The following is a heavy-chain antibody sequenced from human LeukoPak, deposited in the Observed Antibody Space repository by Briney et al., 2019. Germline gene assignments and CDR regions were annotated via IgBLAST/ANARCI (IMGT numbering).Heavy chain of an antibody. CDR2: VSHDEKTI. D-gene: IGHD4-17*01. Sequence: HAGGSLRLSCVASGFTFTGHSMHWVRQAPGKGLEWISVVSHDEKTIFYADSLKGRFTVSRGNSKNTVYLQMNSLRDEDTAVYYCARRLRRNYFDYWGRGTLVTVSS. V-gene: IGHV3-30*03. J-gene: IGHJ4*02. CDR1: GFTFTGHS. CDR3: ARRLRRNYFDY.